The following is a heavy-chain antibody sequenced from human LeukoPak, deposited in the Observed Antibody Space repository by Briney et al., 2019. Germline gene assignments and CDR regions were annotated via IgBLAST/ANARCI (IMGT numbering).Heavy chain of an antibody. CDR1: GYTFTSYY. CDR3: ARDLGATVAPNWFDP. CDR2: IDPSGDTT. V-gene: IGHV1-46*04. D-gene: IGHD1-26*01. J-gene: IGHJ5*02. Sequence: ASVKVSCKASGYTFTSYYMHWVRQAPGQGLEWMGIIDPSGDTTIYAQKLQGRVTMTRDTSTSTVYMELSSLRAEDTAVYYCARDLGATVAPNWFDPWGQGTLVTVSS.